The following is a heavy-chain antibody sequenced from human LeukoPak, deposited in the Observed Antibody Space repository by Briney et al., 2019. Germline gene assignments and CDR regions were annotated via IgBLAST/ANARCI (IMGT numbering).Heavy chain of an antibody. D-gene: IGHD3-10*01. Sequence: GESLRLSCGVSGFSFTTYWMGWVRQAPGKGLEWVANIKQDGTEKYYVDSVKGRFTISRDNAKNSLYLQMNSLRVEDTAVYYCAKLAKYFYGSETYYFFEHWGQGTPVTASS. CDR1: GFSFTTYW. CDR3: AKLAKYFYGSETYYFFEH. V-gene: IGHV3-7*01. CDR2: IKQDGTEK. J-gene: IGHJ4*02.